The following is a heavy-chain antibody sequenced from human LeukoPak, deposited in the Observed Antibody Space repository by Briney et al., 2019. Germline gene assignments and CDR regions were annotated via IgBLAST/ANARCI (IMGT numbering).Heavy chain of an antibody. CDR1: GYTFTGYY. J-gene: IGHJ4*02. V-gene: IGHV1-2*02. CDR2: INPNSGGT. CDR3: ARYGSSGFYFDY. D-gene: IGHD3-22*01. Sequence: ASVKVSCKASGYTFTGYYMHWVRQAPGQGLEWMGWINPNSGGTNYAQKFQGRVTMIRDTSISTAYMELSRLRSDDTAVYYCARYGSSGFYFDYWGQGTLVTVSS.